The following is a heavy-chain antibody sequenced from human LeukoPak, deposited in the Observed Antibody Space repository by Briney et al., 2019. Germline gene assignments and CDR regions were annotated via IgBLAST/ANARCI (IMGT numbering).Heavy chain of an antibody. Sequence: PSETLSLTCAVSGASITSSNYYWGWIRQPPGKGLEWIGSIYYSGSTYYNPSLKSRVTISVDTSKNQFSLRLSSVTAADTAVYYCARNYYFDYWGQGTLVTVSS. CDR2: IYYSGST. CDR1: GASITSSNYY. CDR3: ARNYYFDY. V-gene: IGHV4-39*07. J-gene: IGHJ4*02.